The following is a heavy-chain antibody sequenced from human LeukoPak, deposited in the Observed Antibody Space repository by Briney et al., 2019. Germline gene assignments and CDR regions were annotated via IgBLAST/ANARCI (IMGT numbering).Heavy chain of an antibody. CDR2: ISAYNGNT. CDR1: GYTFTSYG. CDR3: ARDSGRYYYDSSGYAFDI. J-gene: IGHJ3*02. V-gene: IGHV1-18*01. Sequence: ASVKVSCKASGYTFTSYGISWVRQAPGQGLERMGWISAYNGNTNYAQKLQGRVTMTTDTSTSTAYMELRSLRSDDTAVYYCARDSGRYYYDSSGYAFDIWGQGTMVTVSS. D-gene: IGHD3-22*01.